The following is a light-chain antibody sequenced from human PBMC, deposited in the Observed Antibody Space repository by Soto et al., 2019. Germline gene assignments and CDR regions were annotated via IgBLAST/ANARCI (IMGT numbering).Light chain of an antibody. CDR3: QSYDSSLSGYVV. CDR2: VNS. CDR1: RSNIGAGYD. J-gene: IGLJ2*01. V-gene: IGLV1-40*01. Sequence: QSVLTQPPSVSGAPGQRVTISCTGNRSNIGAGYDVHWYQQLPGTAPKLLIYVNSNRPSGVPDRFSGSKSGTSASLAITGLQAEDEADYYCQSYDSSLSGYVVFGGGTKLTVL.